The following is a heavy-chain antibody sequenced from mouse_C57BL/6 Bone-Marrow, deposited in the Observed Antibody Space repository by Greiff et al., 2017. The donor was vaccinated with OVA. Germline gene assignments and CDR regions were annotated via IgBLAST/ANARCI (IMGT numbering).Heavy chain of an antibody. CDR1: GYTFTSYG. J-gene: IGHJ3*01. Sequence: VQLVESGAELARPGASVKLSCKASGYTFTSYGISWVKQRTGQGLEWIGEIYPRSGNTYYNEKFKGKATLTADKSSSTAYMELRSLTSEDSAVYFCARGLRRFAYWGQGTLVTVSA. D-gene: IGHD2-4*01. CDR2: IYPRSGNT. V-gene: IGHV1-81*01. CDR3: ARGLRRFAY.